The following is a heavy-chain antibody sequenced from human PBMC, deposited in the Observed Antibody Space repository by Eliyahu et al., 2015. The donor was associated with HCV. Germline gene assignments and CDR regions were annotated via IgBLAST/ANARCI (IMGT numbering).Heavy chain of an antibody. CDR3: ARADTAIMVDLPNYFDY. CDR1: GYTFXSYY. V-gene: IGHV1-46*01. CDR2: VNPSGGST. D-gene: IGHD5-18*01. J-gene: IGHJ4*02. Sequence: QVQLVQSGAEVKKPGASVKVSCKASGYTFXSYYMHWVRQAPGXGLEWMGIVNPSGGSTSYAQKFQGRVTMTRDTSTSTVYMELSSLRSEDTAVYYCARADTAIMVDLPNYFDYWGQGTLVTVSS.